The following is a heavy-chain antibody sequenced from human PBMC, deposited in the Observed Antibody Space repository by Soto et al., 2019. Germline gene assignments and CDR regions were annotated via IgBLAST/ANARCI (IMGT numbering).Heavy chain of an antibody. CDR3: AGRRGEYCTNGVCSWFDP. CDR1: GGTFSSYG. J-gene: IGHJ5*02. V-gene: IGHV1-69*01. CDR2: IIPIFGTA. Sequence: QVQPVQSGAEVKKPGSSVKVSCKASGGTFSSYGISWVRQAPGQGLEWMGGIIPIFGTANYAQKFQGRVTITADEATSTAYMELSSLRSEDTAVYYCAGRRGEYCTNGVCSWFDPWGQGTLVTVSS. D-gene: IGHD2-8*01.